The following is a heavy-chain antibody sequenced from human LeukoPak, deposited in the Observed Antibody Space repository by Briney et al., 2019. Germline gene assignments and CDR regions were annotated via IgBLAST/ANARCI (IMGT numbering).Heavy chain of an antibody. Sequence: SETLSLTCTVSGGSISSYYWSWIRQTPGKGLEWIGYIYYSGNTYYNPSLKSRVTISVDTSKNQFSLKLSSVTAADTAVYYCARVLYGADGPTRFDPWGQGTLVTVSS. J-gene: IGHJ5*02. D-gene: IGHD5-24*01. V-gene: IGHV4-59*01. CDR1: GGSISSYY. CDR3: ARVLYGADGPTRFDP. CDR2: IYYSGNT.